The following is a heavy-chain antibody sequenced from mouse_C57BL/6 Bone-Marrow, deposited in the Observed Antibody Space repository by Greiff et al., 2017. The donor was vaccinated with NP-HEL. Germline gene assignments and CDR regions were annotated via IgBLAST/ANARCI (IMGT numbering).Heavy chain of an antibody. CDR3: ARHDGLSDYDGTAWFAY. D-gene: IGHD2-4*01. CDR2: FYPGSGSI. CDR1: GYTFTEYT. V-gene: IGHV1-62-2*01. J-gene: IGHJ3*01. Sequence: QVQLQQSGAELVKPGASVKLSCKASGYTFTEYTIHWVKQRSGQGLEWIGWFYPGSGSIKYNEKFKDTATFTADKSSSTVYMELSRLTSEDSAVYFCARHDGLSDYDGTAWFAYWGQGTLVTVSA.